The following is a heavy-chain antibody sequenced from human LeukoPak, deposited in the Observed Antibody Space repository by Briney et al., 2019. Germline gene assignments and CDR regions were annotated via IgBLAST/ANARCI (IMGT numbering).Heavy chain of an antibody. D-gene: IGHD3-10*01. CDR1: GVSISSYY. J-gene: IGHJ2*01. CDR3: ARTECRGCWYFDL. V-gene: IGHV4-59*01. Sequence: AETLTLTCTASGVSISSYYWSWIRQPPEKGLEWVAYIYYSGSTTFNHSLRSRVIISVDMSENKFSLKLSSVTAADTAVYYCARTECRGCWYFDLWGRGTMVSVCS. CDR2: IYYSGST.